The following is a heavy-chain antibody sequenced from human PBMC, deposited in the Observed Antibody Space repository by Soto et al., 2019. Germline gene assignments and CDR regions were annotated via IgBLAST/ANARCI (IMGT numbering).Heavy chain of an antibody. Sequence: QVQLQESGPGLVKPSETLSLTCTVSGGSISSYYWSWIRQPPGKGLEWIGYIYYSGSTNYNPSLKSRVTISVDTPKNQFSLKLSSVTAADTAVYYCARVGGYCISTSCPNWFDPWGQGTLVTVSS. D-gene: IGHD2-2*01. CDR3: ARVGGYCISTSCPNWFDP. J-gene: IGHJ5*02. CDR2: IYYSGST. CDR1: GGSISSYY. V-gene: IGHV4-59*01.